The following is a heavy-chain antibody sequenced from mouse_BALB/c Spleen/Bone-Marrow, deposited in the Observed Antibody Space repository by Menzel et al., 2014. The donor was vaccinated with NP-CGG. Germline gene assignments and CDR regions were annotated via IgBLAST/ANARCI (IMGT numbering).Heavy chain of an antibody. CDR3: ARGGYGNVYYAMDY. J-gene: IGHJ4*01. CDR2: INPYNDGT. CDR1: GYTFTSYV. V-gene: IGHV1-14*01. Sequence: VQLQQSGPELVKPGASVKMSCKASGYTFTSYVMHWVKQKPGQGLEWIGYINPYNDGTKYNEKFKGKATLTSDKSSSTACMELSSLTSEDSADYYCARGGYGNVYYAMDYWGQGTSVTVSS. D-gene: IGHD2-10*02.